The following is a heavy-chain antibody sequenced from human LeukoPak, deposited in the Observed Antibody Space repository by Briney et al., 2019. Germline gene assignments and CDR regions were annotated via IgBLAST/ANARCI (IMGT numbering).Heavy chain of an antibody. D-gene: IGHD3-22*01. Sequence: SETLSLTCTVSGGSISSYYWSWIRQPPGKGLEWIGYIYYSGSTNYNPSLKSRVTISVDTSKNQFSLKLSSVTAADTAVYYCARARYYYDSSGYYYYYYYYMDVWGKGTTVTISS. CDR3: ARARYYYDSSGYYYYYYYYMDV. CDR2: IYYSGST. CDR1: GGSISSYY. V-gene: IGHV4-59*01. J-gene: IGHJ6*03.